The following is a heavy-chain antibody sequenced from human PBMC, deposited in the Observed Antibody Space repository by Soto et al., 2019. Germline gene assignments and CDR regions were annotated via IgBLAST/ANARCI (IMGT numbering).Heavy chain of an antibody. D-gene: IGHD4-17*01. CDR1: GGSVSNKTYY. J-gene: IGHJ4*02. Sequence: SETLSLTCSVSGGSVSNKTYYWSWIRQPPGKRREWIGYLYYSETTNYNPSLKSRVTISVALSKNQFSRRLSSVTTADTALYYCARTTAVPNTLRSRYFFDYWGQGTMVTVSS. CDR3: ARTTAVPNTLRSRYFFDY. V-gene: IGHV4-61*01. CDR2: LYYSETT.